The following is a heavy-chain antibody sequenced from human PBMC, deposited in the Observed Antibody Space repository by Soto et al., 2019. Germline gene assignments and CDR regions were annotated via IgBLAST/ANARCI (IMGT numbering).Heavy chain of an antibody. Sequence: SETLSLTCTVSGGSISSGDYYWSWIRQPPGKGLEWIRYIYYSGSTYYNPSLKSRVTISVDTSKNQFSLKLSSVTAADTAVYYCARDQRYCSSTSCYDWFDPWGQGTLVTVSS. CDR1: GGSISSGDYY. V-gene: IGHV4-30-4*01. J-gene: IGHJ5*02. CDR2: IYYSGST. CDR3: ARDQRYCSSTSCYDWFDP. D-gene: IGHD2-2*01.